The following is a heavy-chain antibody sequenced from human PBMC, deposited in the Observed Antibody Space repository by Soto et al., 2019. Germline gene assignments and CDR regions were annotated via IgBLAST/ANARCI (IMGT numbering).Heavy chain of an antibody. CDR1: RGSFSGYY. D-gene: IGHD3-10*01. Sequence: PSETLSLTCAVYRGSFSGYYWSWIRQPPGKGLEWIGEINHSGSTNYNPSLKSRVTISVDTSKNQFSLRLSSVTAADTAVYYCASLYGAGSYYNDRDYYYGMDVWGQGTTVTVSS. CDR2: INHSGST. J-gene: IGHJ6*02. CDR3: ASLYGAGSYYNDRDYYYGMDV. V-gene: IGHV4-34*01.